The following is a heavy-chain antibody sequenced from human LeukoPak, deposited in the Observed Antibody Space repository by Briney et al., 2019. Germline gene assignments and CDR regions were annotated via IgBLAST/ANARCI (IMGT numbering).Heavy chain of an antibody. CDR3: ARVKAPRDSSGPRGDFDY. J-gene: IGHJ4*02. D-gene: IGHD3-22*01. V-gene: IGHV4-31*03. Sequence: SQTLSLTCTVSGGSISSGGYYWSWIRQHPGKGLEWIGYIYYSGSTYYNPSLKSRVTISVDTSKNQFSLKLSSVTAADTAVYYCARVKAPRDSSGPRGDFDYWGQGTLVTVSS. CDR1: GGSISSGGYY. CDR2: IYYSGST.